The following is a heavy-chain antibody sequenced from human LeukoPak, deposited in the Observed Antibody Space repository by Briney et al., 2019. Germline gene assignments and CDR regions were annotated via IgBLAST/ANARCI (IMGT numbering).Heavy chain of an antibody. CDR2: IYYSGST. CDR3: ARGPKTEIDY. J-gene: IGHJ4*02. V-gene: IGHV4-59*01. Sequence: SETLSLTCTVSGGSISSYYWSWIRQPPGKGLEWIGYIYYSGSTNYNPSLKSRVTISVDTSKNQFSLQLSSVTAADTAVYYCARGPKTEIDYWGQGTLVTVSS. CDR1: GGSISSYY.